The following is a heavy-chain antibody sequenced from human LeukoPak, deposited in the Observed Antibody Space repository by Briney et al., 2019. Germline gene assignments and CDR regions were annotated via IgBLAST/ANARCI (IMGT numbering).Heavy chain of an antibody. D-gene: IGHD1-1*01. CDR1: GVSFSGFY. V-gene: IGHV4-34*01. Sequence: SETLSLTCAVYGVSFSGFYWSWIRQPPGKGLEWIGEINHSGSTNYNPSLKSRVTISVDTSKNQFSLKLSSVTAADTAVYYCASRQLGSIFLDIWGQGTMVTVSS. J-gene: IGHJ3*02. CDR3: ASRQLGSIFLDI. CDR2: INHSGST.